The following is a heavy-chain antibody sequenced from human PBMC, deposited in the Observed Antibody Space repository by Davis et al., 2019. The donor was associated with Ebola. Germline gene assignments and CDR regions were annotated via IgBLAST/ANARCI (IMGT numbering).Heavy chain of an antibody. CDR1: GFTFSTYA. D-gene: IGHD3-3*02. V-gene: IGHV3-23*01. CDR3: AKEGLAGLPGV. CDR2: IPATSGRT. Sequence: GESLKISCAASGFTFSTYAMRSVRQPPRNGLERVSLIPATSGRTFYADSVKGRFTISSDNGENTLYLEMNSLRVEDTAVYYCAKEGLAGLPGVWGQGTTVTVSS. J-gene: IGHJ6*02.